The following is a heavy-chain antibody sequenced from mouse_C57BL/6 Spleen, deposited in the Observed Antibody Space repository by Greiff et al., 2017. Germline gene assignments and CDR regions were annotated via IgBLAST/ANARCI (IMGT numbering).Heavy chain of an antibody. Sequence: VQLQQSGPELVKPGASVKISCKASGYAFSISWMNWVKQRPGKGLEWIGRIYPGDGDTNYNGKFKGKATLTADKSSSTAYMQLSSLTSEDSAVYFCARSNFTRYFDVWGTGTTVTVSS. CDR1: GYAFSISW. CDR2: IYPGDGDT. J-gene: IGHJ1*03. CDR3: ARSNFTRYFDV. D-gene: IGHD2-5*01. V-gene: IGHV1-82*01.